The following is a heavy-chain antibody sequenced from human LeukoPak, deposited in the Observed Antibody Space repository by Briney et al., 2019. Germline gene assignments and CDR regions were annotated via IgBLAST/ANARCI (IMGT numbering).Heavy chain of an antibody. D-gene: IGHD1-26*01. Sequence: MSGGSLRLSCAASGFTFSSYWMNWVRQAPGKGLEWIGYIYYSGSTNYNPSLKSRVTILVDTSKNQFSLKLSSVTAADTAVYYCASARYSGYFDNWGQGTLVTVSS. CDR1: GFTFSSYW. J-gene: IGHJ4*02. V-gene: IGHV4-59*01. CDR3: ASARYSGYFDN. CDR2: IYYSGST.